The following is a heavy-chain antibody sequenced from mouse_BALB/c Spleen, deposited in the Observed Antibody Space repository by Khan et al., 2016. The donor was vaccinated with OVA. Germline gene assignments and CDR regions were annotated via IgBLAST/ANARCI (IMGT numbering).Heavy chain of an antibody. V-gene: IGHV2-3*01. Sequence: QVQLKESGPGLVAPSQSLSITCTVSGFSLTSYGVNWVRQPPGKGLEWLGVIWGDGATNYPSTLNSRLIISKDSSKRQVFLTLNSLQTYDTATCYCAKFTPDYYSMDYWGQGTSVTVSS. CDR3: AKFTPDYYSMDY. CDR2: IWGDGAT. J-gene: IGHJ4*01. D-gene: IGHD2-12*01. CDR1: GFSLTSYG.